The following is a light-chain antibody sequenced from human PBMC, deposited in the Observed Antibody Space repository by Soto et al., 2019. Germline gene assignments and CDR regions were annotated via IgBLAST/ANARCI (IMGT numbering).Light chain of an antibody. Sequence: EIVLTQSPATLSLSPGERATLSCRASQSVSGYLAWYQQKFGQAPRLLIYDASNRATGIPARFSGSGSATDFTLTISSLEPEDFAIYYCQQRYNWPLTFGQGTKVEIK. J-gene: IGKJ1*01. V-gene: IGKV3-11*01. CDR3: QQRYNWPLT. CDR1: QSVSGY. CDR2: DAS.